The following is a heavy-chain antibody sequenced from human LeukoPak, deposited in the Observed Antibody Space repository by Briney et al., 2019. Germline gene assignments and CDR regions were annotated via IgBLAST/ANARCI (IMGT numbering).Heavy chain of an antibody. J-gene: IGHJ5*02. CDR3: ARKGDYYGSGSYYNFVNWFDP. CDR2: MNPNSGNT. V-gene: IGHV1-8*01. CDR1: GYTFTSYD. D-gene: IGHD3-10*01. Sequence: ASAKVSCKASGYTFTSYDINWVRQATGQGLEWMGWMNPNSGNTGYAQKFQGRVTMTRNTSISTAYMELSSLRSEDTAVYYCARKGDYYGSGSYYNFVNWFDPWGQGTLVTVSS.